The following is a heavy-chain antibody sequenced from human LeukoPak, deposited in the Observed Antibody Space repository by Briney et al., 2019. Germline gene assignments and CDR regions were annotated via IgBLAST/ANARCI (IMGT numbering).Heavy chain of an antibody. V-gene: IGHV4-30-2*01. J-gene: IGHJ4*02. CDR1: GGSISSGGYY. Sequence: SQTLSLTCTVSGGSISSGGYYWSWIRQPPGKGLEWIGEINHSGSTNYNPSLKSRVTISVDTSKNQFSLKLSSVTAADTAVYYCARSYYFDYWGQGTLVTVSS. CDR3: ARSYYFDY. CDR2: INHSGST.